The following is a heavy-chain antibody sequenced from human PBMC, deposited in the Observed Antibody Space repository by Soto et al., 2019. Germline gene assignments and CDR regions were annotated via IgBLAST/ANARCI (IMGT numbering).Heavy chain of an antibody. Sequence: QVQLVQSGAEVKKPGASVKVSCKASGYTFTSYAMHWVRQAPGQRLEWMGWINAGNGNTKYSQKFQGRVTITRDTSASTAYMELSSLRSEDTAVYYCARDRYYDSSGYYIPFDYWGQGTLVNVSS. V-gene: IGHV1-3*01. D-gene: IGHD3-22*01. CDR3: ARDRYYDSSGYYIPFDY. CDR2: INAGNGNT. CDR1: GYTFTSYA. J-gene: IGHJ4*02.